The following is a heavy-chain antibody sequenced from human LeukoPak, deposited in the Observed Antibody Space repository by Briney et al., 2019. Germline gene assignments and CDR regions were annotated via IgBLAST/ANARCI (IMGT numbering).Heavy chain of an antibody. CDR1: GYTFTSYG. Sequence: SVKASCKASGYTFTSYGISWVRQAPGQRLEWMGGIIPIFGTANYAQKFQGRVTITTDESTSTAYTELSSLRSEDTAVYYCARGPAGDYYDSSGHFDYWGQGTLVTVSS. J-gene: IGHJ4*02. CDR2: IIPIFGTA. CDR3: ARGPAGDYYDSSGHFDY. D-gene: IGHD3-22*01. V-gene: IGHV1-69*05.